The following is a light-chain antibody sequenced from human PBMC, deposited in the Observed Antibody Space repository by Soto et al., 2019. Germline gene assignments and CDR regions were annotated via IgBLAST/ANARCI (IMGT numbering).Light chain of an antibody. V-gene: IGLV2-11*01. CDR2: DVT. Sequence: QSALTQPRSVSGSPGQSVTFSCSGTTSDIGVYNYVSWYQQHPRKAPKLLIYDVTNRPSGVPDRFSGSKSANTASLTISGLQAGDEADYYCCSYTGPYKTWVFGGGTKLTVL. CDR3: CSYTGPYKTWV. CDR1: TSDIGVYNY. J-gene: IGLJ3*02.